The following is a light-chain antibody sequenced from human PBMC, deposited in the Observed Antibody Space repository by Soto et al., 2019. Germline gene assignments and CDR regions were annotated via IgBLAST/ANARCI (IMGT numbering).Light chain of an antibody. CDR3: SSYTSTYTFV. J-gene: IGLJ1*01. V-gene: IGLV2-14*01. CDR2: EVN. CDR1: SSDVGGYNY. Sequence: QSVLTQPASVSGSPGQSITISCTGTSSDVGGYNYVSWYQQHPGKAPKLMIYEVNNRPWGVPDRFSGSKSGNTASLTISGLQAEDEADYYCSSYTSTYTFVFGTGTKVTVL.